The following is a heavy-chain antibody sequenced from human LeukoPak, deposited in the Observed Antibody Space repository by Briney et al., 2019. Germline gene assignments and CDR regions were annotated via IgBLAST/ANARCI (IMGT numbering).Heavy chain of an antibody. CDR2: ISYDGSSK. D-gene: IGHD3-22*01. CDR1: GSTFSSYA. J-gene: IGHJ3*02. V-gene: IGHV3-30*04. Sequence: GGSLRLSCAASGSTFSSYAMHWVRQAPGKGLEWVAVISYDGSSKYYADSVKGRFTISRDNSKNTLYLQMNSLRAEDTAVYYCARGRATMIVVGDAFDIWGQGTMVTVSS. CDR3: ARGRATMIVVGDAFDI.